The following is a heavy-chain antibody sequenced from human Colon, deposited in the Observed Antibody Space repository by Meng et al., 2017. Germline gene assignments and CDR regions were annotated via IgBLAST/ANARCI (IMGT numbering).Heavy chain of an antibody. CDR1: GYPFSHFA. CDR3: AKDQDFGGTPDS. J-gene: IGHJ4*02. Sequence: QVLCVQSGAEVKEPGASVKGSCKRSGYPFSHFALHWVRQAPCQGLEWMGWINPGNGDTKSSHKFQGRITITRDTSASTAYMELSSLRSEDTAVYYCAKDQDFGGTPDSWGQGTLVTVSS. V-gene: IGHV1-3*01. D-gene: IGHD4-23*01. CDR2: INPGNGDT.